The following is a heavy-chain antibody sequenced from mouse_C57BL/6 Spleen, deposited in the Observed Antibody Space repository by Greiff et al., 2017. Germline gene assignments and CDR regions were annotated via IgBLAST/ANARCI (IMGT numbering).Heavy chain of an antibody. J-gene: IGHJ2*01. CDR1: GYTFTSYW. V-gene: IGHV1-55*01. Sequence: VQLQQPGAELVKPGASVKMSCKASGYTFTSYWITWVKQRPGQGLEWIGDIYPGSGSTNYNEKFKSKATLTVDTSSSTAYMQLSSLTSEDSAVDYCARSDYYGSSRDYWGQGTTLTVSS. CDR2: IYPGSGST. D-gene: IGHD1-1*01. CDR3: ARSDYYGSSRDY.